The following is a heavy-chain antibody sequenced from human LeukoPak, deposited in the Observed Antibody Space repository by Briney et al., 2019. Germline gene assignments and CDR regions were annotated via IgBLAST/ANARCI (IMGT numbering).Heavy chain of an antibody. CDR3: SGRLTNYYYYYMDV. CDR1: GGSISSSSYY. J-gene: IGHJ6*03. V-gene: IGHV4-39*07. Sequence: KPSETLSLTCTVSGGSISSSSYYWGWIRQPPGKGLEWIGSIYYSGSTYYNPSLKSRVTISVDTSKNQFSLKLSSVTAADTAVYYCSGRLTNYYYYYMDVWGKETTVTVSS. CDR2: IYYSGST. D-gene: IGHD6-25*01.